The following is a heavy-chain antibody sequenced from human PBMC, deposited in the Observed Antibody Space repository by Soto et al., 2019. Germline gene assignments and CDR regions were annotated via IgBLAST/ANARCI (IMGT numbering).Heavy chain of an antibody. CDR1: DGSISSYY. CDR3: ARSTRSWFDP. Sequence: SETLSLTCTVSDGSISSYYWSWIRQPPGKGLEWIGSVYYTGSTNYNPSLKGRVTMSVDTSRNLFSLKLRYVTATDTAVYYCARSTRSWFDPWGQGTLVTVSS. V-gene: IGHV4-59*08. J-gene: IGHJ5*02. CDR2: VYYTGST.